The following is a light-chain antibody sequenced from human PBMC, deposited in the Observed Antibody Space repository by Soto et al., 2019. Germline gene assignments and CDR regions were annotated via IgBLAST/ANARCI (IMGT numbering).Light chain of an antibody. J-gene: IGKJ2*02. Sequence: EIVLTQSPATRCLSPGERATLSCRASQSVDNYLAWYQQKAGQVPRLLIYASSIRATGIPARFSGSGSGRDFTLTISSLEPEEFAVYYCQQRRDWPRTLGHGTKQYIK. V-gene: IGKV3-11*02. CDR1: QSVDNY. CDR3: QQRRDWPRT. CDR2: ASS.